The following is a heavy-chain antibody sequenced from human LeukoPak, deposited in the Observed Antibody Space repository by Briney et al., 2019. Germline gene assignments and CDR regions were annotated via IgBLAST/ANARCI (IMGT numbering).Heavy chain of an antibody. CDR3: ARDRGFGVVIMAGYFDY. D-gene: IGHD3-3*01. CDR1: GFTFSSYW. Sequence: GGSLRLSCAASGFTFSSYWMSWVRQAPGKGLEWVANIKQDGSEKYYVDSVKGRFTISRDNAKNSLYLQMNSLRAEDTAVYYCARDRGFGVVIMAGYFDYWGQGTLVTVSS. V-gene: IGHV3-7*01. CDR2: IKQDGSEK. J-gene: IGHJ4*02.